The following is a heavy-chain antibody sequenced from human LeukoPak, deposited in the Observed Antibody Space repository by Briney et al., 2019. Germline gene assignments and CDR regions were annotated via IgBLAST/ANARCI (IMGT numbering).Heavy chain of an antibody. Sequence: GGSLRLSCAASGFTFSSYWMHWVRQAPGKGLVWVSRIDSDGSYTSYADSVKGRFTISRDNAQNTLYLQMNSLRAEDTAVYYCAGNLYTRFGDCWGQGALVTVSS. CDR2: IDSDGSYT. CDR3: AGNLYTRFGDC. V-gene: IGHV3-74*01. D-gene: IGHD2-2*01. CDR1: GFTFSSYW. J-gene: IGHJ4*02.